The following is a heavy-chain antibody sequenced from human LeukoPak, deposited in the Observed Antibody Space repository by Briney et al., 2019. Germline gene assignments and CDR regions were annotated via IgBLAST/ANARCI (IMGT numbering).Heavy chain of an antibody. V-gene: IGHV3-11*04. CDR1: GFTFSDYY. CDR3: ARLSYWVFEI. J-gene: IGHJ3*02. CDR2: ISSSGSTI. D-gene: IGHD2-21*01. Sequence: GGSRRLSCAASGFTFSDYYMSWIRQAPGKGLEGVSYISSSGSTIYYADSVKGRFTISRDNAKNSLYLQMNSLRAEDTSVYFCARLSYWVFEIWGQGTMVTVSS.